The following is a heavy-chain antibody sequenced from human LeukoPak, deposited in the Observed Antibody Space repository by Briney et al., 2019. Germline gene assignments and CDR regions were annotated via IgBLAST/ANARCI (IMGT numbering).Heavy chain of an antibody. CDR1: GSTFSSYG. V-gene: IGHV3-30*02. Sequence: GGSLRLSCAASGSTFSSYGTHWVRQAPGKGLEWVAFIRYDGSNKYYAGSVKGRFTISRDNSKNTLYLQMNSLRAEDTAVYYCAKDTMPPKAGFDPWGQGTLVTVSS. D-gene: IGHD2-2*01. CDR3: AKDTMPPKAGFDP. J-gene: IGHJ5*02. CDR2: IRYDGSNK.